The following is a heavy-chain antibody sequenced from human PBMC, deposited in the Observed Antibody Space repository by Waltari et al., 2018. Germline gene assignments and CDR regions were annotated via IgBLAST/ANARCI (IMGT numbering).Heavy chain of an antibody. D-gene: IGHD3-10*01. CDR1: GCNFLSYG. J-gene: IGHJ4*02. Sequence: QVQLVQSGAEGKRPAASCTVTCKASGCNFLSYGIPWVRQAPGQGLEWTGWIDTYTGNTKYAQTLQGRVTMTTDTSTKTVYMHLRSLKSDDTAVYFCARDPFPGDYWGQGTLVAVSS. CDR2: IDTYTGNT. CDR3: ARDPFPGDY. V-gene: IGHV1-18*01.